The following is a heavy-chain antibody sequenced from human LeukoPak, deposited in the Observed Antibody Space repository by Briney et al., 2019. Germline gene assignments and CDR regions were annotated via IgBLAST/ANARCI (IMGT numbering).Heavy chain of an antibody. V-gene: IGHV3-7*01. CDR3: ARIGYSSSSMDY. Sequence: GGSLRLSCAASGFTFSNDWMSWVRQAPGKGVQWGANINQDGSVKYSLDSVKGRFTISRDNAKNSLYLQMNSLRAEDTAVYYYARIGYSSSSMDYWGQGTLVTVSS. CDR1: GFTFSNDW. D-gene: IGHD6-6*01. J-gene: IGHJ4*02. CDR2: INQDGSVK.